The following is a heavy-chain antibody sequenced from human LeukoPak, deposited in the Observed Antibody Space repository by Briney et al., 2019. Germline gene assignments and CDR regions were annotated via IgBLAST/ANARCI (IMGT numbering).Heavy chain of an antibody. V-gene: IGHV5-51*01. D-gene: IGHD5-18*01. CDR3: ARHLRLWQNWFDP. Sequence: GESLKISCNGSGYXFTNYWIGWVRQMPGKGPEWMGIIYPGDSDTRYSPSFQGQVTISADKSISTAYLQWSSLKASDTAMYYCARHLRLWQNWFDPWGQGTLVTVSS. CDR1: GYXFTNYW. CDR2: IYPGDSDT. J-gene: IGHJ5*02.